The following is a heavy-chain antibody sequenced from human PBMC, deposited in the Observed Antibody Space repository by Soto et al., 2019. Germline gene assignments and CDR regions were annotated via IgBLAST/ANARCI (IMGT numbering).Heavy chain of an antibody. CDR1: GACVSSVGFY. Sequence: SESLSLTFTVSGACVSSVGFYWAGLRRASGKGLEWIGYIYNGCSTYYRQSLESRMHMSLDATRNHYSLILTSVTAADTAVYFCARAPVGLDTISYFDYWGQGKLVTISS. CDR2: IYNGCST. V-gene: IGHV4-30-4*01. CDR3: ARAPVGLDTISYFDY. D-gene: IGHD3-3*01. J-gene: IGHJ4*02.